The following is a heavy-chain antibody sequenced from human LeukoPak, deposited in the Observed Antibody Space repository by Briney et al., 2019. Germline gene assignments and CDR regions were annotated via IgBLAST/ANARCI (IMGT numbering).Heavy chain of an antibody. CDR3: AREGVVGATPVFDY. V-gene: IGHV4-59*01. CDR1: GGSISSYY. Sequence: PSETLSLTCTVSGGSISSYYWSWIRQPPGKGLEWIGYIYYSGSTNYNPSLKSRVTISADTSNNQFSLKVSSVTAADTAVYYCAREGVVGATPVFDYWGQGTLVTVSS. D-gene: IGHD1-26*01. CDR2: IYYSGST. J-gene: IGHJ4*02.